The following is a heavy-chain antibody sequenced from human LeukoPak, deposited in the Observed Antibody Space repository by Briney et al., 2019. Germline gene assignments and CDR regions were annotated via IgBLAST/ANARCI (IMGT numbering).Heavy chain of an antibody. D-gene: IGHD2-21*02. CDR2: IYREGST. V-gene: IGHV3-53*01. CDR3: ARDMGGDRRDYFDY. Sequence: GGSLRLSCAASGFTVSSNYMNWVRQAPGKGLEWVSVIYREGSTYYADSVKGRFTISRDNSKNTLYLQMNSLRAEDTAVYYCARDMGGDRRDYFDYWGQGTLVTASS. CDR1: GFTVSSNY. J-gene: IGHJ4*02.